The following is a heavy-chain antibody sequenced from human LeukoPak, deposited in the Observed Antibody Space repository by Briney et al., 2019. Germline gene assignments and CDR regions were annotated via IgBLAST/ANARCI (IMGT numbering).Heavy chain of an antibody. CDR1: GGSISSGSYY. CDR3: ARSYYVWGSYRNNWFDP. Sequence: PSQTLSLTCTVSGGSISSGSYYWSWIRQPAGKGLEWIGRIYTSGSTNYNPSLKSRVTIPVDTSKNQFSLKLSSVTAADTAVYYCARSYYVWGSYRNNWFDPWGQGTLVTVSS. J-gene: IGHJ5*02. V-gene: IGHV4-61*02. CDR2: IYTSGST. D-gene: IGHD3-16*02.